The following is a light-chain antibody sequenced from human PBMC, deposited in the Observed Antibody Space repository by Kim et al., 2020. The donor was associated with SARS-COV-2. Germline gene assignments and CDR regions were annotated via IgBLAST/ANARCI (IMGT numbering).Light chain of an antibody. V-gene: IGKV1-8*01. Sequence: ASTGDRVTITCRASQGISSYLAWYQLKPGKAPKLLIYAASTLQSGVPSRFSGSGSGTDFTLTISCLQSEDFATYYCQQYYSYPLTFGGGTKV. CDR1: QGISSY. J-gene: IGKJ4*01. CDR2: AAS. CDR3: QQYYSYPLT.